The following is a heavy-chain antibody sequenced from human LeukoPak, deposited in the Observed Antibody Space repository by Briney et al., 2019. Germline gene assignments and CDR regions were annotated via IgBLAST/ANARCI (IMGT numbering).Heavy chain of an antibody. Sequence: SETLSLTCTVSSGSISSTSYYWGWIRQPPGKGLEWIGSIYYSGTYYNGSLQSRLTISVDTCESQVSLKLSSVTAADTAVYYCATPGQYGSGSYNFWGQGILVTVSS. V-gene: IGHV4-39*01. D-gene: IGHD3-10*01. J-gene: IGHJ4*02. CDR1: SGSISSTSYY. CDR3: ATPGQYGSGSYNF. CDR2: IYYSGT.